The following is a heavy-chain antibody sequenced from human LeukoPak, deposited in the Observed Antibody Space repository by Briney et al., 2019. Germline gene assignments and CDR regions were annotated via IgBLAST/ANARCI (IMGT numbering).Heavy chain of an antibody. D-gene: IGHD4-17*01. CDR3: ARGLDYGDYYFDY. CDR1: GYTFTGYY. Sequence: ASVKVCCKASGYTFTGYYMHWVRQAPGQGLEWMGWINPNSGGTNYAQKFQGRVTMTRDTSISTAYMELSRLRSDDTAVYYCARGLDYGDYYFDYWGQGTLVTVSS. V-gene: IGHV1-2*02. CDR2: INPNSGGT. J-gene: IGHJ4*02.